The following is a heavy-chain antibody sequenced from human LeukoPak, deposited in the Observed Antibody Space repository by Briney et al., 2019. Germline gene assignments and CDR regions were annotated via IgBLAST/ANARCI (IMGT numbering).Heavy chain of an antibody. D-gene: IGHD6-19*01. V-gene: IGHV4-59*01. CDR2: IYYSGST. CDR3: AFAVAGTETDSFYFDY. J-gene: IGHJ4*02. Sequence: SETLSLTCTVSGGSISSYYWSWIRQPPGKGLEWIGYIYYSGSTNYNPSLKSRVTISVDTSKSQFSLKLSSVTAADTAVYYCAFAVAGTETDSFYFDYWGQGTLVTVSS. CDR1: GGSISSYY.